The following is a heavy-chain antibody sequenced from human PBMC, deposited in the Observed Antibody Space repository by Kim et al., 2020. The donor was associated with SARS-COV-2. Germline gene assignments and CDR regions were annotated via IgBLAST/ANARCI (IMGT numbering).Heavy chain of an antibody. CDR2: ISYDGSNK. CDR3: AKDNIQGYYIHYYYYGMDV. Sequence: GGSLRLSCAASGFTFSSYDMHWVRQAPGKGLEWVAVISYDGSNKYYADSVKGRFTISRDNSKNTLYLQMNSLRAEDTAVYYWAKDNIQGYYIHYYYYGMDVWGQGTTVTVSS. D-gene: IGHD3-10*01. V-gene: IGHV3-30*18. CDR1: GFTFSSYD. J-gene: IGHJ6*02.